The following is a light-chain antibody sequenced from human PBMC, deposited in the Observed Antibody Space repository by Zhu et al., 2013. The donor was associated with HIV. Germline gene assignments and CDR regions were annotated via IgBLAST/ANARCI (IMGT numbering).Light chain of an antibody. J-gene: IGLJ3*02. V-gene: IGLV7-43*01. CDR3: LLYYGGTVM. CDR2: STT. Sequence: QPVVTQEPSVTVSPGGTVTLTCGSNTGAVTSNYYPNWFQQRPGQPPRALIYSTTIRHSWTPRPTSQAPSFGRQRLPSTLSGAQPEDEADYYCLLYYGGTVMFGGGTRLSVL. CDR1: TGAVTSNYY.